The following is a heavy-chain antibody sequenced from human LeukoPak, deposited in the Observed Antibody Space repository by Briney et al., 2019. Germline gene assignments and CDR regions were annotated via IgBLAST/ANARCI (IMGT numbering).Heavy chain of an antibody. CDR3: ARESPRSGYYYGDDAFDI. J-gene: IGHJ3*02. Sequence: ASVKVSCKASGYTFTAYYMHWVRQAPGQGLEWMGWINPNSGVTNYAQKFQGRVTMTRDTSISTAYMELSRLRSDDTAVYYCARESPRSGYYYGDDAFDIWGQGTMVTVSP. D-gene: IGHD3-22*01. V-gene: IGHV1-2*02. CDR2: INPNSGVT. CDR1: GYTFTAYY.